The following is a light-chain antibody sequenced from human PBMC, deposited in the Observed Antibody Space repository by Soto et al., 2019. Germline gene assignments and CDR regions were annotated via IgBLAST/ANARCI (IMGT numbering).Light chain of an antibody. V-gene: IGKV1-5*03. J-gene: IGKJ5*01. Sequence: IQMTQSPSTLSASVGDRVTITCRASQTISNWLAWYQQKPGKAPKLLIYKASTLESAVPSRFSGSGSGTDFTLSISSLQPEDFATYYCQQANSFPITFGQGTRLEIK. CDR3: QQANSFPIT. CDR2: KAS. CDR1: QTISNW.